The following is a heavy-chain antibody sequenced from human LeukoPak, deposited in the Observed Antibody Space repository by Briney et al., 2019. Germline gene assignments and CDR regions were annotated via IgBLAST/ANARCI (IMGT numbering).Heavy chain of an antibody. Sequence: GGSLRLSCAASGFTFSSYSMNWVRQAPGKGLEWVSSISSSSSYIYYADPVKGRFTISRDNAKNSLYLQMNSLRDEDTAVYYCARATNYASGLMRYLDYWGQGTLVTVSS. D-gene: IGHD3-10*01. V-gene: IGHV3-21*01. CDR3: ARATNYASGLMRYLDY. J-gene: IGHJ4*02. CDR1: GFTFSSYS. CDR2: ISSSSSYI.